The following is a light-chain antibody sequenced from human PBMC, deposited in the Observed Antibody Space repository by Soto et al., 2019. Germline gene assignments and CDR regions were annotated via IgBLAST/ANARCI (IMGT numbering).Light chain of an antibody. CDR1: QSVLYSSNNKNY. CDR2: WAS. V-gene: IGKV4-1*01. CDR3: QQYYGTPPT. J-gene: IGKJ1*01. Sequence: DIVMTQSPDSLAVSLGERATINCKSSQSVLYSSNNKNYLAWYQQKPGQPPKLLIYWASTRKSGVPDRFSGSGSGTDFTLTISSLQAEDVAVYYCQQYYGTPPTFGQGTKVEI.